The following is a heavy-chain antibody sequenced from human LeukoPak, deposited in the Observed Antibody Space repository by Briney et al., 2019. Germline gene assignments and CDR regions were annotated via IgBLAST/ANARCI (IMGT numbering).Heavy chain of an antibody. D-gene: IGHD5-12*01. CDR3: ARGLDRGYTGNFDY. V-gene: IGHV4-59*01. Sequence: SETLSLTCTVSGGSISSYYWSWIRQPPGKGPEWIGYIYYSGSTNYNPSLKSRVTISVDTSKNQFSLKLSSVTAADTAVYYCARGLDRGYTGNFDYWGQGTLVTVSS. J-gene: IGHJ4*02. CDR1: GGSISSYY. CDR2: IYYSGST.